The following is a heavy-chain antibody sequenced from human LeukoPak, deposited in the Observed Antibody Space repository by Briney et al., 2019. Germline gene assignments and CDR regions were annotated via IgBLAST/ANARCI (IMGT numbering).Heavy chain of an antibody. CDR2: ISSSSSTI. V-gene: IGHV3-48*01. CDR3: AKHRFESGGYHSTD. Sequence: GGSLRLSCAASGFTFSSYWMSWVRQAPGKGLEWVSYISSSSSTIYYADSVKGRFTISRDNAKNSLYLQMNSLRAEDTAVYYCAKHRFESGGYHSTDWGQGTLVTVSS. D-gene: IGHD3-22*01. CDR1: GFTFSSYW. J-gene: IGHJ4*02.